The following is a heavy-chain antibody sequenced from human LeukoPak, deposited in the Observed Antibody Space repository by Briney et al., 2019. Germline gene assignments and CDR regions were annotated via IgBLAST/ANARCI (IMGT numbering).Heavy chain of an antibody. CDR2: MNQDRSGK. D-gene: IGHD3-16*01. CDR3: ATYTHWVAGDV. J-gene: IGHJ6*02. V-gene: IGHV3-7*01. Sequence: PGGSLRLSCAASGFTFSDSWMSWVRQAPGKGLEWVANMNQDRSGKDYVDSVKGRFTISRDNARNSLYLQMGSLRAEDTAVYYCATYTHWVAGDVWGQGTTVTVSS. CDR1: GFTFSDSW.